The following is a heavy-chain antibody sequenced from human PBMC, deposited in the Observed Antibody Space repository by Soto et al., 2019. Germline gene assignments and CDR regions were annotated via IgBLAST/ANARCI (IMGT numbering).Heavy chain of an antibody. D-gene: IGHD1-26*01. Sequence: LRLSCAASGFTFSSYEMAWVRQAPGKGLEWISYISSSGDTVKYADSVKGRFTISRDNARDSLYLQMNSLRVEDTAVYYCAGGVMYTGSFYEWGQGTLVTVSS. CDR3: AGGVMYTGSFYE. V-gene: IGHV3-48*03. CDR2: ISSSGDTV. CDR1: GFTFSSYE. J-gene: IGHJ4*02.